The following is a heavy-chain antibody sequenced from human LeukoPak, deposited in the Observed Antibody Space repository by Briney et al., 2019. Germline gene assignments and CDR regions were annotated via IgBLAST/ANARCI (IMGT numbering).Heavy chain of an antibody. CDR3: GRADDSSGYYSLGIDY. J-gene: IGHJ4*02. Sequence: GGSLRLSCAASGFIFSSYAMHWVRQAPGKGLEWVAVISYDGSNKYYADSVKDRFSISRDNSKNTLYLQMNTLRHEDTAVYYCGRADDSSGYYSLGIDYWGQGSLVTVSS. D-gene: IGHD3-22*01. CDR1: GFIFSSYA. CDR2: ISYDGSNK. V-gene: IGHV3-30-3*01.